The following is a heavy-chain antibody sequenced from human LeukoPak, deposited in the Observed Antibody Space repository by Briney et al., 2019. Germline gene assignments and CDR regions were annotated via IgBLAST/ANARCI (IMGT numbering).Heavy chain of an antibody. CDR3: AKRGVVIRVILVGFHKEAYYFDS. CDR1: GITLSNYG. V-gene: IGHV3-23*01. Sequence: PGGCLRLSCAVSGITLSNYGMSSVRQAPGKGLEWVAGISESGGSTNYADSVKGRFTISRDNPKNTLYLQMNSLRAEDTAVYFCAKRGVVIRVILVGFHKEAYYFDSWGQGALVTVSS. D-gene: IGHD3-22*01. CDR2: ISESGGST. J-gene: IGHJ4*02.